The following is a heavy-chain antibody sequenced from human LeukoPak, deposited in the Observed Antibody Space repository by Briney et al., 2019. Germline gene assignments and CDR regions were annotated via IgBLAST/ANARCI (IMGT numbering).Heavy chain of an antibody. CDR3: ARDLAAVALAKVDAFDI. J-gene: IGHJ3*02. V-gene: IGHV1-24*01. CDR2: FDPVDGET. CDR1: GHTLTDLS. Sequence: ASVKVSCKVSGHTLTDLSIHWVRQAPGKGLEWMGGFDPVDGETILAQRFQDRFTMTEDTSADTAYMELSSLTTEDTAVYYWARDLAAVALAKVDAFDIWGEGTMVTVSS. D-gene: IGHD6-13*01.